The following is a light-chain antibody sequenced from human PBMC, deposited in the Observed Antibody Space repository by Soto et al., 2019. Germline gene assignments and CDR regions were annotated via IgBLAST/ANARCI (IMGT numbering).Light chain of an antibody. CDR1: SSNIGSNY. J-gene: IGLJ1*01. CDR3: AAWDDSLSVYV. V-gene: IGLV1-47*01. Sequence: QSVLTQPPSASGTPGQRVTISCSGSSSNIGSNYVYWYQQLPGTAPKLLIYRNNQRPSGVPDRFSGSKSGTSASLAISGLRSEDEADYYCAAWDDSLSVYVFATGTRVNVL. CDR2: RNN.